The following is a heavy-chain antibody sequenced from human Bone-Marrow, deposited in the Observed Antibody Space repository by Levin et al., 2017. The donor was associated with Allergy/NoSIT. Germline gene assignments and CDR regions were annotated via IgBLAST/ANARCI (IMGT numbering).Heavy chain of an antibody. J-gene: IGHJ4*02. V-gene: IGHV1-8*01. CDR3: ARVLRGGWSDY. D-gene: IGHD6-19*01. Sequence: EASVKVSCKASGYTFNNNDINWVRQAPGQGLEWMGWMNPGSGNTGYAQKFKGRVTMTRNTSVTTAHMELSSLRSEDTAVYYCARVLRGGWSDYWGQGTLVTVSS. CDR2: MNPGSGNT. CDR1: GYTFNNND.